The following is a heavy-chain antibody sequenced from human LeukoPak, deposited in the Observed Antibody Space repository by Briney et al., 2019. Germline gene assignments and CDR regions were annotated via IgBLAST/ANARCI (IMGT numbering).Heavy chain of an antibody. CDR3: ARSSSWYWDWFDP. V-gene: IGHV4-59*01. CDR1: GGSISSYY. CDR2: IYYSGST. Sequence: SETLFLTCTVSGGSISSYYWSWIRQPPGKGLEWIGYIYYSGSTNYNPSLKSRVTISVDTSKNQFSLKLSSVTAADTAVYYCARSSSWYWDWFDPWGQGTLVTVSS. J-gene: IGHJ5*02. D-gene: IGHD6-13*01.